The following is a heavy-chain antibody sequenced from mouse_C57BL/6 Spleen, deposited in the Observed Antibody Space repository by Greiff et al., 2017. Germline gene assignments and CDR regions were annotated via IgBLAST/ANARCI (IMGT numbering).Heavy chain of an antibody. J-gene: IGHJ1*03. CDR3: ASYIYYEDDGWYFDV. CDR1: GYSITSGYY. V-gene: IGHV3-6*01. CDR2: ISYDGSN. D-gene: IGHD2-4*01. Sequence: EVQRVESGPGLVKPSPSLSLTCSVTGYSITSGYYWNWIRQFPGNKLEWIGYISYDGSNNYNPSLKNRISITRDTSKNQFFLQLNSVTTEDTATYDCASYIYYEDDGWYFDVWGTGTTATVAS.